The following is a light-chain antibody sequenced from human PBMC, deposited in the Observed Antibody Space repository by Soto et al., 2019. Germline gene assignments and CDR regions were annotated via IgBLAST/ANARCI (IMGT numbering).Light chain of an antibody. Sequence: EIVLTQSPATLSLSPGERATLSCRASQCIGIYLAWYQQKPGRAPRLRIYDASNRASDLPARFSGSGSGKDFTLPISSVEPENFAVYYCQQRSSGYSFGRGTKLEIK. V-gene: IGKV3-11*01. CDR2: DAS. J-gene: IGKJ2*03. CDR1: QCIGIY. CDR3: QQRSSGYS.